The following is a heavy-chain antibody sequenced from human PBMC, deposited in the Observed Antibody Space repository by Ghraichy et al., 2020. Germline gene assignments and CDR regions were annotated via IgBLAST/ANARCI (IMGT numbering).Heavy chain of an antibody. V-gene: IGHV4-38-2*01. CDR1: GYSISSGYY. CDR3: ARAAPGRGWYFDL. D-gene: IGHD1-14*01. J-gene: IGHJ2*01. CDR2: IYHSGST. Sequence: ESLNISCAVSGYSISSGYYWGWIRQPPGKGLEWIGSIYHSGSTYYNPSLKSRVTISVDTSKNQFSLKLSSVTAADTAVYYCARAAPGRGWYFDLWGRGTLVTVSS.